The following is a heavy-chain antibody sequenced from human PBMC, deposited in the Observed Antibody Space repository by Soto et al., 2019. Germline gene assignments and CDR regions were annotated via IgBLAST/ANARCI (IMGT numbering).Heavy chain of an antibody. CDR1: GGSISSYY. Sequence: SETLSLTCTVSGGSISSYYWSWIRQPAGKGLEWIGRIYTSGSTNYNPSLRSRVTMSVDTSKNQFSLKLSSVTAADTAVYYCARSTDLEVRGTYLDYWGQGTLVTVSS. D-gene: IGHD1-7*01. CDR2: IYTSGST. J-gene: IGHJ4*02. V-gene: IGHV4-4*07. CDR3: ARSTDLEVRGTYLDY.